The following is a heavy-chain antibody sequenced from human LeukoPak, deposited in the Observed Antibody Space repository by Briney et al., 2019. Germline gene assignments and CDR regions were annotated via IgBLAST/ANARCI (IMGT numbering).Heavy chain of an antibody. CDR3: AREAYFYDILSGYLDY. CDR1: GGSLSRYY. V-gene: IGHV4-4*07. D-gene: IGHD3-9*01. CDR2: IYTSGST. Sequence: SETLSFTRTVSGGSLSRYYLSWIRKPAGKGLEWIGRIYTSGSTNYNPSLRSRVTMSEDTSKNQFSLKLSSVTAADTAVYYCAREAYFYDILSGYLDYWGQGTLVTVSS. J-gene: IGHJ4*02.